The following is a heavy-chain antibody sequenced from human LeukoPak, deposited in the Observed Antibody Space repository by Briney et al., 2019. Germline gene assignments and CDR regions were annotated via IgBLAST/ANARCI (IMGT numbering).Heavy chain of an antibody. J-gene: IGHJ3*02. V-gene: IGHV3-48*01. Sequence: GGSLRLSCVASGFTFSDYSLNWVRQAPGKGLEWISYIGSAIYYADSVKGRFTISRDNAENSLFLQMNSLRAEDTAVYYCARDHAYAFDIWGQGTLVTVSS. CDR2: IGSAI. CDR3: ARDHAYAFDI. D-gene: IGHD2-2*01. CDR1: GFTFSDYS.